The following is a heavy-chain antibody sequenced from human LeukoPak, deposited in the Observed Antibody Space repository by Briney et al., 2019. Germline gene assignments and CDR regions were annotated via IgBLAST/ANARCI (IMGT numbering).Heavy chain of an antibody. Sequence: GGSLRPSCTASGFTFGDYSMSWFRRAPGKGLEWVGFIRSKAYGGTTEYAASVKGRFTISRDDSKSIAYLQMNSLKTEDTAVYYCTRDRGSSSWYWFDPWGQGTLVTVSS. J-gene: IGHJ5*02. V-gene: IGHV3-49*03. D-gene: IGHD6-13*01. CDR1: GFTFGDYS. CDR2: IRSKAYGGTT. CDR3: TRDRGSSSWYWFDP.